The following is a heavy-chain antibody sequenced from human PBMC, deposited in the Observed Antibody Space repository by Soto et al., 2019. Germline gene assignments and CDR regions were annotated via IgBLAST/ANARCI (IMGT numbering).Heavy chain of an antibody. CDR1: GGTFSSYA. V-gene: IGHV1-69*13. J-gene: IGHJ4*02. D-gene: IGHD3-22*01. CDR3: ARGAHYYDGSGYYSSSLDY. CDR2: IIPIFGAA. Sequence: SVKVSCKASGGTFSSYAISWVRQAPGQGLEWMGGIIPIFGAANYAQKFQGRVTITADESTSTAYMELSSLRSEDTAVYYCARGAHYYDGSGYYSSSLDYWGQGTLVTVSS.